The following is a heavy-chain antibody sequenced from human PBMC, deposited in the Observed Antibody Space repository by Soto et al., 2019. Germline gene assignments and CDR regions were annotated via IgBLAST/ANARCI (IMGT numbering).Heavy chain of an antibody. Sequence: QITLKESGPPLVKPTQTLTLTCTFSGFSLSTTGVGVGWIRQPPGKALEWLALIFWDDDKRYSPSLKTRLTITKDTSKNQVVLTMTNMDHVDTATYYCASSTGYRIFDCWGQGTLVAVSS. CDR1: GFSLSTTGVG. CDR3: ASSTGYRIFDC. V-gene: IGHV2-5*02. CDR2: IFWDDDK. D-gene: IGHD3-9*01. J-gene: IGHJ4*02.